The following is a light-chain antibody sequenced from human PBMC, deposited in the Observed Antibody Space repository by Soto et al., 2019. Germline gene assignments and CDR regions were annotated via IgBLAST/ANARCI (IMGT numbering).Light chain of an antibody. CDR2: DAS. CDR1: QPINKW. J-gene: IGKJ2*01. Sequence: DIQLTQSPSTLAASVGDRVTMTCRASQPINKWLAWYQQKPGKAPDLLISDASTLESGVPSRFRGSGSGTEFTLIISSLQTEDVATYYCQEDNSDGPYTFGQGTKLEIK. CDR3: QEDNSDGPYT. V-gene: IGKV1-5*01.